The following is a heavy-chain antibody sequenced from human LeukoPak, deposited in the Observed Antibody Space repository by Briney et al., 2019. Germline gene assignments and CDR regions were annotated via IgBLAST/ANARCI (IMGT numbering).Heavy chain of an antibody. J-gene: IGHJ3*02. CDR1: DGSISSYY. D-gene: IGHD6-19*01. Sequence: PSETLSLTCTVSDGSISSYYWSWIRPPPGKGLEWIWYIYYSGSTNYNPSLKSRVNISVDTSKNQFSLKLSSVTAADTAVYYCARDFGSGWYDAFDIWGQGTMVTVSS. CDR3: ARDFGSGWYDAFDI. CDR2: IYYSGST. V-gene: IGHV4-59*01.